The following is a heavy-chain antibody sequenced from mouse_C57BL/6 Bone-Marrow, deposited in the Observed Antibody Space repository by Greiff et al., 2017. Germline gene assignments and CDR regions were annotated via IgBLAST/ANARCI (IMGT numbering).Heavy chain of an antibody. CDR2: IYPTSGNT. CDR3: ASYYGLDY. J-gene: IGHJ2*01. Sequence: QVQLKESGAELARPGASVKLSCKASGYTFTSYGISWVKQRTGQGLEWIGEIYPTSGNTYYNQKFKGKATLTADKSSSTAYMELRSLTSEDSAVYFCASYYGLDYWGQGTTLTVSS. D-gene: IGHD1-1*01. V-gene: IGHV1-81*01. CDR1: GYTFTSYG.